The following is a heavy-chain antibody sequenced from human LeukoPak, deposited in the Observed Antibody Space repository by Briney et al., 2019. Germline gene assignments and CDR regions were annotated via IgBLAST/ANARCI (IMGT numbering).Heavy chain of an antibody. J-gene: IGHJ5*02. Sequence: PSETLSLTCTVSGGSISSSSYYWGWIRQPPGKGLEWIGSIYYSGSTYYNPSLKSRVTISVDTSKNQFSLKLSSVTAADTAVYYCARSTDWFDPWGQGALVTVSS. CDR2: IYYSGST. CDR1: GGSISSSSYY. CDR3: ARSTDWFDP. D-gene: IGHD2-2*01. V-gene: IGHV4-39*01.